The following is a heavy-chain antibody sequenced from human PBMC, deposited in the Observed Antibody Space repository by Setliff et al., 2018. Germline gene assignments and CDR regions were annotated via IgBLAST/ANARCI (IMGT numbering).Heavy chain of an antibody. V-gene: IGHV3-48*01. J-gene: IGHJ4*02. CDR2: ISSSSSTV. CDR1: GFTFRSYS. CDR3: ARTQVVPASTYSIDY. D-gene: IGHD2-2*01. Sequence: PGGSLRLSCAASGFTFRSYSMKWVRQAPGKGLEWVSYISSSSSTVYYADSVKGRFTISRDNAKNLLYRQMNSLRAEDTAVYYCARTQVVPASTYSIDYWGQGTLVTVSS.